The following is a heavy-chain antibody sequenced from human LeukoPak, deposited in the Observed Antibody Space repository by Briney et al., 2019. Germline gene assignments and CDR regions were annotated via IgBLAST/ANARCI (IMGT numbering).Heavy chain of an antibody. D-gene: IGHD3-3*01. CDR2: FDPEDGKT. V-gene: IGHV1-24*01. Sequence: ASVNVSCKVSGYTLTQVSMQWVRQAPGKGLEWMGGFDPEDGKTVYAQKFQGRVTMTEDTSTDTAYMELNSLTSEDTAVYYCARRGILEWLQYYFDYWGQGTLVTVSS. J-gene: IGHJ4*02. CDR3: ARRGILEWLQYYFDY. CDR1: GYTLTQVS.